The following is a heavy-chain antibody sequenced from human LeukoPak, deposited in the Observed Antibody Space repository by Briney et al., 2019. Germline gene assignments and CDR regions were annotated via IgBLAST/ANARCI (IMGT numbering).Heavy chain of an antibody. D-gene: IGHD1-7*01. V-gene: IGHV1-18*01. CDR1: GYTFTSYG. CDR3: ARDYNWNYYRFYAFAI. CDR2: ISAYNGNT. J-gene: IGHJ3*02. Sequence: ASVKVSCKASGYTFTSYGISWVRQAPGQGLEWMGWISAYNGNTNYAQKLQGRVTMTTDTSTSTAYMELRSLRSDDTAVYYCARDYNWNYYRFYAFAIWGQGTMVTVSS.